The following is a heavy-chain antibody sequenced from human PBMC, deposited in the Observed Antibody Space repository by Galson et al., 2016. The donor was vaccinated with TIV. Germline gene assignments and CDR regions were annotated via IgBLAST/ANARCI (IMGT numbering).Heavy chain of an antibody. D-gene: IGHD3-10*01. J-gene: IGHJ6*03. CDR1: GGSISSGRYY. CDR3: ARVLDFYPSGSYSDYYTVDV. CDR2: IYTNGNS. V-gene: IGHV4-61*10. Sequence: SETLSLTCIVSGGSISSGRYYWSWIRQPAGKGLEWIGYIYTNGNSNYNPSLLSRATISLDTSKNQFSLRLNSVTAADTAIYYCARVLDFYPSGSYSDYYTVDVWGQGTTVTVSS.